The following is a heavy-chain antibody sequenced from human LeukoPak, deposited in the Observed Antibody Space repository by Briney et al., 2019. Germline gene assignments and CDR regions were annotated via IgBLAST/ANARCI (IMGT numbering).Heavy chain of an antibody. V-gene: IGHV3-23*01. Sequence: GGSLRLSCAVSGFPFSSYAMSWLRPAPGKGLEWVSAISGSGGSTYYADSVKGRFTISRDNSKNTLHLQMNSLRAEDTAVYYCAKGNWNDPPRYYFDYWGQGTLVTVSS. CDR1: GFPFSSYA. CDR2: ISGSGGST. J-gene: IGHJ4*02. CDR3: AKGNWNDPPRYYFDY. D-gene: IGHD1-1*01.